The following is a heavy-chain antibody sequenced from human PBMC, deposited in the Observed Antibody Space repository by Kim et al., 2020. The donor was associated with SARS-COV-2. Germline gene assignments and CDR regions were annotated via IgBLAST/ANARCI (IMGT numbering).Heavy chain of an antibody. CDR1: GFTFSSYN. D-gene: IGHD5-18*01. V-gene: IGHV3-48*03. Sequence: GGSLRLSCAASGFTFSSYNMNWVRQAPGKGLEWVSSISSSGSTIYYADSVKGRFTISRDNAKNSLYLQMNSLRAEDTAVYYCARGRIQQCLRHPPHFDYWAQGTRVPVSS. CDR2: ISSSGSTI. J-gene: IGHJ4*02. CDR3: ARGRIQQCLRHPPHFDY.